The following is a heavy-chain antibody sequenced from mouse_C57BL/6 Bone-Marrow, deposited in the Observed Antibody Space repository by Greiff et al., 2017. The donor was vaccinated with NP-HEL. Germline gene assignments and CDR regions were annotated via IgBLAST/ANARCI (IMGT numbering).Heavy chain of an antibody. CDR1: GFNIKNTY. V-gene: IGHV14-3*01. CDR2: IDPANGNT. J-gene: IGHJ1*03. D-gene: IGHD1-1*01. CDR3: ARTRDLLLRSFWYFDV. Sequence: EVQGVESVAELVRPGASVKLSCTASGFNIKNTYMHWVKQRPEQGLEWIGRIDPANGNTKYVPKFQGKATITADTSSNTAYLQLSSLASEDTAIYYCARTRDLLLRSFWYFDVWGTGTTVTVSS.